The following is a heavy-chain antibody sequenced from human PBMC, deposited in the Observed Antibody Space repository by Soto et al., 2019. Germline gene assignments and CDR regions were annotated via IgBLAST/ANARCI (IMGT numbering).Heavy chain of an antibody. CDR3: ARNAAGGYYYYYYMDV. Sequence: QLQLQESGPGLVKPSETLSLTCTVSGGSISSSSYYWGWIRQPPGKGLEWIGSIYYSGSTYYNPSLKSRVTIPVDTSKNQFSLKLSSVTAADTAVYYCARNAAGGYYYYYYMDVWGKGTTVTVSS. D-gene: IGHD6-13*01. V-gene: IGHV4-39*01. CDR2: IYYSGST. J-gene: IGHJ6*03. CDR1: GGSISSSSYY.